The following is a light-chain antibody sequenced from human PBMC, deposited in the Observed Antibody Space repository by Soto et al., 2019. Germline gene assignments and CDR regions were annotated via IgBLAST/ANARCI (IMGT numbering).Light chain of an antibody. CDR3: QPYGSSQIT. CDR2: DAS. Sequence: EIVLTQSPATMSLSPGERATLSCGASESVSYSYVAWYQLKGGLAPRLLIHDASTRASGIPDRFSGSKSGTDFTLTIRGLEHEDAAVYYCQPYGSSQITFGQGTRLEIK. J-gene: IGKJ5*01. V-gene: IGKV3D-20*01. CDR1: ESVSYSY.